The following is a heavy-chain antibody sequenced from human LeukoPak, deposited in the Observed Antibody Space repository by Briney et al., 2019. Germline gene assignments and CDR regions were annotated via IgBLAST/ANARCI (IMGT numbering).Heavy chain of an antibody. Sequence: ASVKVSCKASGYTLTDYYIHWVRQAPGQGLEWMGWINPKSGGTNYAQKFQDRVTMTRDTSTSTAYMELSRLRSDDTALYYCARDPEAAAVDLVYWGQGTLVTVSS. CDR3: ARDPEAAAVDLVY. V-gene: IGHV1-2*02. CDR2: INPKSGGT. J-gene: IGHJ4*02. D-gene: IGHD6-13*01. CDR1: GYTLTDYY.